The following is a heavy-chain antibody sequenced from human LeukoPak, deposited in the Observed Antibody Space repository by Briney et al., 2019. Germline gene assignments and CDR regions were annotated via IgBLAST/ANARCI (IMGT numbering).Heavy chain of an antibody. Sequence: ASVKVSCKASGYTFTSYYMHWVRQAPGQGLEWMGWINPNSGGTNYAQKFQGRVIMITDTSISTAYMELSRLRSDDTAVYYCAWALYIAARPDYWGQGTLVTVSS. CDR3: AWALYIAARPDY. CDR2: INPNSGGT. CDR1: GYTFTSYY. D-gene: IGHD6-6*01. V-gene: IGHV1-2*02. J-gene: IGHJ4*02.